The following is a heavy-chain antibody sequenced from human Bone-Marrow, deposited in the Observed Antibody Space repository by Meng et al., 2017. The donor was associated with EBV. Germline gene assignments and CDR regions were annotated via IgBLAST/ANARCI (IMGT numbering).Heavy chain of an antibody. CDR1: GGSISSSNW. V-gene: IGHV4-4*02. CDR3: ARGLAVAGTSLYYFDY. J-gene: IGHJ4*02. CDR2: IYHSGST. Sequence: HPAEPGPGLLKPSGTHSLPCAGSGGSISSSNWWSWVRQPPGKGLEWIGEIYHSGSTNYNPSLKSRVTISVDKSKNQFSLKLSSVTAADTAVYYCARGLAVAGTSLYYFDYWGQGTLVTVSS. D-gene: IGHD6-19*01.